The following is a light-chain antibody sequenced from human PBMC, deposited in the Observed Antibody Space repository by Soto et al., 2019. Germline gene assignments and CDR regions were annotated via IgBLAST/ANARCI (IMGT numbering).Light chain of an antibody. CDR1: SSDVGGYNF. CDR3: SSYTISSTQV. CDR2: EVS. V-gene: IGLV2-14*01. J-gene: IGLJ1*01. Sequence: QSALTQPRSVSGSPGQSVTISCTGTSSDVGGYNFVSWYQQHPDKAPKLMIYEVSNRPSGVSNRFSGSKSGNTASLTISGLQAEDEADYYCSSYTISSTQVFGTGTKVTVL.